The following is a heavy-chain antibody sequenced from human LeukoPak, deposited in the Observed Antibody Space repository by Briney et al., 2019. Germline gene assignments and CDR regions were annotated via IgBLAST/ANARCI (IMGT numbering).Heavy chain of an antibody. Sequence: SQTLSLTCTVSGVSISSGGYYWSWIRQHPGKGLEWIGYIYYSGSTYYNPSLKSRVTISVDTSKNQFSLKLSSVTAADTAVYYCAGGGKNWNDVGSLDYWGQGTLVTVSS. CDR1: GVSISSGGYY. D-gene: IGHD1-1*01. V-gene: IGHV4-31*03. CDR3: AGGGKNWNDVGSLDY. J-gene: IGHJ4*02. CDR2: IYYSGST.